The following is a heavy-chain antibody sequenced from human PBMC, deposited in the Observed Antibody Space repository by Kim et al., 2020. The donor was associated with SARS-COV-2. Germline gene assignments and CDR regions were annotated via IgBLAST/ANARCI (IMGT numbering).Heavy chain of an antibody. CDR2: INHSGST. CDR1: GGSFSGYY. V-gene: IGHV4-34*01. CDR3: ARGRYSYGGNWFDP. J-gene: IGHJ5*02. D-gene: IGHD5-18*01. Sequence: SETLSLTCAVYGGSFSGYYWSWIRQPPGKGLEWIGEINHSGSTNYNPSLKSRVTISVDTSKNQFSLKLSSVTAADTAVYYCARGRYSYGGNWFDPWGQGT.